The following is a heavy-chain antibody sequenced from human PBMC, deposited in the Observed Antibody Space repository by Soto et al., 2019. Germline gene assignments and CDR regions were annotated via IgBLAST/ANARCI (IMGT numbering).Heavy chain of an antibody. CDR2: IIPILGIA. CDR1: GGTFSSYR. D-gene: IGHD5-18*01. J-gene: IGHJ1*01. CDR3: ITNAAYNVDTAMVARYFLH. Sequence: GASVKVSCKASGGTFSSYRSSWVRQAPGQGLEWMGRIIPILGIANYAQKFQGRVTITADKSTSTAYMELSSLRSEDTAVYYCITNAAYNVDTAMVARYFLHWGQGTLVTVSS. V-gene: IGHV1-69*02.